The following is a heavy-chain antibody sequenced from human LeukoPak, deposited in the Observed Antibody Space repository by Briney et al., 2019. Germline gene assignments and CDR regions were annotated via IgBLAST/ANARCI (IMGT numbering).Heavy chain of an antibody. Sequence: GGSLRPSCAVSGFTFSSYEMNWVRQAPGKGLEWVAYISASGSTINYADSVKGRFTISRDNAKNSLSLQMNSLRAEVTAVYYCANRVPFDYWGQGTLVTVSS. J-gene: IGHJ4*02. CDR1: GFTFSSYE. CDR2: ISASGSTI. D-gene: IGHD1-14*01. CDR3: ANRVPFDY. V-gene: IGHV3-48*03.